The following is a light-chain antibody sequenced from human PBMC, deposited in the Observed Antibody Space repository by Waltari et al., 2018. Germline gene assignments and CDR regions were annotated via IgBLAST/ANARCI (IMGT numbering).Light chain of an antibody. CDR3: AAWDDSLRAVV. J-gene: IGLJ2*01. CDR1: TSNVRVKP. V-gene: IGLV1-44*01. Sequence: QSVLTQPPSASGPPGQRGPTSRSGRTSNVRVKPVTWYPQLPGAAPEVLIYSNDQRPSGVPDRISGSKSGTSASLAISGLQSEDEAHYYCAAWDDSLRAVVFGGGTKVTVL. CDR2: SND.